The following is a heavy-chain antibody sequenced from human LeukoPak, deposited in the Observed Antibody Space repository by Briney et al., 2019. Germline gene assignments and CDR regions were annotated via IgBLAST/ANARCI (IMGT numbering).Heavy chain of an antibody. CDR3: VSFYETY. CDR1: GFTFTTYA. D-gene: IGHD2/OR15-2a*01. Sequence: GGSLRLSCAASGFTFTTYAMNWVRQAPGKGLEWVSSISSTGRHINYADSMKGRFTISRDNAKNSLYLQMNNLRAEDTAVYYCVSFYETYWGRGTLVTVSS. CDR2: ISSTGRHI. J-gene: IGHJ4*02. V-gene: IGHV3-21*01.